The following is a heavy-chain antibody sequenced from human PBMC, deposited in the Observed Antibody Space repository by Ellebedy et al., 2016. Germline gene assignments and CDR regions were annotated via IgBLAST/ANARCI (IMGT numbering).Heavy chain of an antibody. CDR1: GFTFSSFA. D-gene: IGHD2-21*01. CDR2: ITPTSGRT. Sequence: GESLKISCAASGFTFSSFAMSWVRQAPGKGLEWVSTITPTSGRTDYTDSVEGRFTISRDNSNNRLHLQMEDLRAEDTAMYYCAKDRVRYNFGPHVIGSWGQGTLVTVSS. J-gene: IGHJ5*02. CDR3: AKDRVRYNFGPHVIGS. V-gene: IGHV3-23*01.